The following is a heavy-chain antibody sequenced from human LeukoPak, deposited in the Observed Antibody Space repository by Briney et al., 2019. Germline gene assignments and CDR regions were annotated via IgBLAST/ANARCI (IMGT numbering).Heavy chain of an antibody. CDR1: GGTFSSCA. J-gene: IGHJ4*02. V-gene: IGHV1-69*05. CDR2: IIPIFGTA. Sequence: ASVKVSCKASGGTFSSCAISWVRPAPGQGLGWMGGIIPIFGTANYAQKFQGRVTITTDESTSTAYMELSSLRSEDTAVYYCARGPWIVVVPEYYFDYWGQGTLVTVSS. D-gene: IGHD2-2*01. CDR3: ARGPWIVVVPEYYFDY.